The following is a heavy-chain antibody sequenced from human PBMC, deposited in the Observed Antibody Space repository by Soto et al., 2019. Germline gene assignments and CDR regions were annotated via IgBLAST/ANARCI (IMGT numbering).Heavy chain of an antibody. CDR1: GFTFSSYA. CDR2: ISGSGGST. CDR3: AKVEGSSGWPNYYYYYMDV. V-gene: IGHV3-23*01. Sequence: EVQLLESGGGLVQPGGSLRLSCAASGFTFSSYAMSWVRQAPGKGLEWVSAISGSGGSTYYADSVKDRFTISRDNSKNTLYLQMNSLRAEDTAVYYCAKVEGSSGWPNYYYYYMDVWGKGTTVTVSS. D-gene: IGHD6-19*01. J-gene: IGHJ6*03.